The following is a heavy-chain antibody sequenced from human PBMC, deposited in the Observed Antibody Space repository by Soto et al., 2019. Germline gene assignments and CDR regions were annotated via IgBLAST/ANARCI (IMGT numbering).Heavy chain of an antibody. J-gene: IGHJ6*02. CDR3: ARGQYYSSGSAATSYFYFGIDV. D-gene: IGHD3-10*01. V-gene: IGHV1-69*06. Sequence: QLHLEQSGPEVKKPGSSVKVSCKASGRSFSSDGVSWVRQAPGQGLEWMGGIIPVFGNTKYVQRFQGRLTIMADKSTSTVYMEMSSLTSEDTAVYFCARGQYYSSGSAATSYFYFGIDVWGQGTTVIVSS. CDR2: IIPVFGNT. CDR1: GRSFSSDG.